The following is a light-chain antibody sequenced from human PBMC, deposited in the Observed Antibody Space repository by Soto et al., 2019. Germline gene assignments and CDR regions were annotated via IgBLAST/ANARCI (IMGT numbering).Light chain of an antibody. J-gene: IGLJ1*01. CDR2: EVT. V-gene: IGLV2-14*01. CDR1: SRDVCAYNF. Sequence: QSALTQPASVSGSPGQSITISCTGTSRDVCAYNFVSWYQHHPGRAPKLIIYEVTIRPSGVSYRFSSSMTGNTASLNNSGLQAEDEAEYYCSSYTSSAPDVFGSWTKVTVL. CDR3: SSYTSSAPDV.